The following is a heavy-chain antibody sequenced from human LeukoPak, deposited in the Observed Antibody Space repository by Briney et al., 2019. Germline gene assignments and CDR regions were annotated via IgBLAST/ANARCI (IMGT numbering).Heavy chain of an antibody. Sequence: ASVKVSCKASEYTFSVYHMHWVRQAPGQGLEWMGWINPNSGDTNYREKFQGRVTMTRDTSISTAYMDLGRLTYDDTAVYYCARDQGYWGQGTLVTVSS. CDR3: ARDQGY. J-gene: IGHJ4*02. CDR1: EYTFSVYH. CDR2: INPNSGDT. V-gene: IGHV1-2*02.